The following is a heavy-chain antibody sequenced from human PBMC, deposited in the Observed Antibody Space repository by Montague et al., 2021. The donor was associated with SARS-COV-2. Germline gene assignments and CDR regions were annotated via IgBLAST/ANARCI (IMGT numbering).Heavy chain of an antibody. CDR3: ARELFGDSFYYGMDV. CDR2: INHSGST. CDR1: GGSFSGYY. D-gene: IGHD4-17*01. J-gene: IGHJ6*02. V-gene: IGHV4-34*01. Sequence: SETLSLTCAVYGGSFSGYYWSWIRQPPGKGLEWIGEINHSGSTNCNPSLKSRVTISVDTSKNQFSLKLSSVTAADTAVYYCARELFGDSFYYGMDVWGQGTTVTVSS.